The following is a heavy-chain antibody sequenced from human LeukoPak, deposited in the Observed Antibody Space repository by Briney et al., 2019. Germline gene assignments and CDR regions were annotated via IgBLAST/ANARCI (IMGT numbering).Heavy chain of an antibody. CDR3: ARSQVYYYDSSGYHY. CDR2: INHSGST. J-gene: IGHJ4*02. D-gene: IGHD3-22*01. Sequence: SETLSLTCAVYGGSFSGYYWSWIRQPPGKGLEWIGEINHSGSTNYNPSLKSRVTISVDTSKNQFSLKLSSVTAADTAVYYCARSQVYYYDSSGYHYWGQGTLVTVSS. CDR1: GGSFSGYY. V-gene: IGHV4-34*01.